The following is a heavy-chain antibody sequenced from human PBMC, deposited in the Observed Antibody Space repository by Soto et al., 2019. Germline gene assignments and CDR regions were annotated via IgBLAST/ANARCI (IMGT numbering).Heavy chain of an antibody. D-gene: IGHD3-16*01. CDR3: AKDLGGGWIPDYVDH. Sequence: QVQLVESGGGVVQPGRSLSLSCAASGFTFSSYGMHWVRQAPGKGLEWVAVISYDGTSTDFADSVKGRFTISRDNSKNTLYLEMNSLRAEDTAVYYCAKDLGGGWIPDYVDHWGQGTLVTVSS. V-gene: IGHV3-30*18. CDR2: ISYDGTST. J-gene: IGHJ4*02. CDR1: GFTFSSYG.